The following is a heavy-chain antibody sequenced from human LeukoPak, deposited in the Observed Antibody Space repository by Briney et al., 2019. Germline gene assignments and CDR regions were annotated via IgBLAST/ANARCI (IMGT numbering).Heavy chain of an antibody. J-gene: IGHJ4*02. CDR1: GYTFTGHY. D-gene: IGHD6-13*01. Sequence: ASVKVSCKASGYTFTGHYMHWVRQAPGQGLEWMGWINPNSGGTNYAQKFQGRVTMTRDTSISTAYMELSRLRSDDTAVYYCAREVMGVAAYIDYWGQGTLVTVSS. CDR3: AREVMGVAAYIDY. CDR2: INPNSGGT. V-gene: IGHV1-2*02.